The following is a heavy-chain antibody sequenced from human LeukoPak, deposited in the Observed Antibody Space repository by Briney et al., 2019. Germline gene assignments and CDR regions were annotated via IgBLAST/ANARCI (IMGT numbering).Heavy chain of an antibody. D-gene: IGHD3-16*02. V-gene: IGHV3-7*01. CDR1: GFTFSSYW. Sequence: GGSLRLSCAASGFTFSSYWMSWVRQAPGKGLEWVANIKQDGSEKYYVDSVKGRFTISRDNAKNSLYLQMDSLRAEDTAVYYCAREGLGVWGSYRYTATNDFDYWGQGTLVTVSS. CDR3: AREGLGVWGSYRYTATNDFDY. J-gene: IGHJ4*02. CDR2: IKQDGSEK.